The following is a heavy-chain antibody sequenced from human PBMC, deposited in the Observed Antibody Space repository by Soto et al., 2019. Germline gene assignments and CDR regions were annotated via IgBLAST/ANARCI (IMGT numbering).Heavy chain of an antibody. J-gene: IGHJ4*02. CDR3: ARDSPPVAH. CDR1: GYTFTSFG. Sequence: QVQLVQSGAEVKRPGASVKVSCKASGYTFTSFGISWVRQAPGQGLEWMGWISAYNGNTQYAQKIQGRVTMTTAPSTTTAHMEPRSLTSADPAANHCARDSPPVAHWGQGTLAT. V-gene: IGHV1-18*01. CDR2: ISAYNGNT.